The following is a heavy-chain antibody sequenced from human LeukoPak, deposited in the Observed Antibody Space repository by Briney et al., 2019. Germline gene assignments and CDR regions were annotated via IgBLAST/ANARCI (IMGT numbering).Heavy chain of an antibody. CDR3: ARSPRPNRGYSYGYDEVPRAFDI. Sequence: SVKVSCKASGGTFSSYAISWVRQAPGQGLEWMGGIIPIFGTANYAQKFQGRVTITTDESTSTAYMELSSLRSEDTAVYYCARSPRPNRGYSYGYDEVPRAFDIWGQGTMVTVSS. D-gene: IGHD5-18*01. V-gene: IGHV1-69*05. J-gene: IGHJ3*02. CDR2: IIPIFGTA. CDR1: GGTFSSYA.